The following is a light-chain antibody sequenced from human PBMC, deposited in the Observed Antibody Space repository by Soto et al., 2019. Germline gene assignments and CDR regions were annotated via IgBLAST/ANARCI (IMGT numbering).Light chain of an antibody. CDR2: AAS. J-gene: IGKJ2*01. V-gene: IGKV1-39*01. CDR3: QQYNRPGYT. Sequence: DIQMTQSPSSLSASVGDRVTITCRASQSISSYLNWYQQKPGKAPKLLIYAASSLQSGVPSRFSGSGSGTDFTLTISSLQPEDFATYYCQQYNRPGYTFGQGTKLEIK. CDR1: QSISSY.